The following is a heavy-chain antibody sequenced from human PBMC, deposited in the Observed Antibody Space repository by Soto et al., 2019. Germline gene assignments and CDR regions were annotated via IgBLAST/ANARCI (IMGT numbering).Heavy chain of an antibody. J-gene: IGHJ3*02. CDR1: GYTFTSYD. D-gene: IGHD6-19*01. CDR3: AIWTPEYSSGWRDVFDI. V-gene: IGHV1-8*01. CDR2: MNPNSGNT. Sequence: ASVKVSCKASGYTFTSYDIKWVRQATGQGLERMGWMNPNSGNTGYAQKFQGRVTMTRNTSISTAYMELSSLRSEDTAVYYCAIWTPEYSSGWRDVFDIWGQGTMVTVSS.